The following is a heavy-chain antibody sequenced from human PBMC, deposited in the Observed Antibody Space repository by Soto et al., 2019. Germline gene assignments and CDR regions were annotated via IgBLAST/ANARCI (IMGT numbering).Heavy chain of an antibody. D-gene: IGHD2-21*02. CDR1: GFTFSDYG. CDR2: ISYDGRKE. J-gene: IGHJ6*02. Sequence: QVQLVQSGGAAVQPGRSLTLSCAASGFTFSDYGMHWVRQAPGKGLEWVAVISYDGRKESYADSVKARFTISRDNSQNTLYLGMTSLRVDDTAVYYCAKDPPGGGNSYYYYGEDVWGQGTMVTVTS. CDR3: AKDPPGGGNSYYYYGEDV. V-gene: IGHV3-30*18.